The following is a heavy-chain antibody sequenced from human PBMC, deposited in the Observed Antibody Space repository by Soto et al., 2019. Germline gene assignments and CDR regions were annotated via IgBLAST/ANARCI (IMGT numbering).Heavy chain of an antibody. V-gene: IGHV2-5*02. J-gene: IGHJ4*02. Sequence: QITLKESGPALVKPTQTLTLTCTFSGFSLSTSGVGVGWIRQPPGKALEWLALFYWDDDTRYSPSLKSRLTLTKDTSRYQVVLTMTNMDPVDTATFDWARGWLADYFDYWGQGTLVTVSS. CDR2: FYWDDDT. CDR1: GFSLSTSGVG. D-gene: IGHD5-12*01. CDR3: ARGWLADYFDY.